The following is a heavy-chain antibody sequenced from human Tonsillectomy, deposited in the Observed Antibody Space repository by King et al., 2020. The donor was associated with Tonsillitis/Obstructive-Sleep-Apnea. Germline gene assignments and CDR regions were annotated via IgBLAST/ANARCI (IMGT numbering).Heavy chain of an antibody. J-gene: IGHJ4*02. CDR2: IYSSGTT. V-gene: IGHV4-39*01. D-gene: IGHD2-21*01. Sequence: PLQESGPGLVKPSETLSLSCSVSGGSIRSGSYYWAWIRQPPGKGLEWIGSIYSSGTTYYNPSRKSRVTISVDTSKNKFSLRLSSVTAADTAIYYCARLSWGEGGDCYYYFDDWGQGTLVTVSS. CDR3: ARLSWGEGGDCYYYFDD. CDR1: GGSIRSGSYY.